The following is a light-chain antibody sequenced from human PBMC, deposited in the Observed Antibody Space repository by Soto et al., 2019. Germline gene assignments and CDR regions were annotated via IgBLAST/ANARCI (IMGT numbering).Light chain of an antibody. Sequence: EIVMTQSPATLSVSPGESATLSCRASQSISSSKLAWYQQNPCQAPRLLIYDASNRATGIPARFSGSGSGTDITLTISSLEPEDFAVYYCQQRSNWPPITFGQGTRLEIK. CDR2: DAS. V-gene: IGKV3D-20*02. J-gene: IGKJ5*01. CDR3: QQRSNWPPIT. CDR1: QSISSS.